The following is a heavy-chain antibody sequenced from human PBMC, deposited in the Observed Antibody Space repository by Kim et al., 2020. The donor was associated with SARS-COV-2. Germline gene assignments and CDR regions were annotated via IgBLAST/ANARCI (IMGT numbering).Heavy chain of an antibody. D-gene: IGHD3-9*01. Sequence: ASVKVSCKASGYTFTSYAMHWVRQAPGQRLEWMGWINAGNGNTKYSQKFQGRVTITRDTSASTAYMELSSLRSEDTAVYYCATGSDRLAYYYYYGMDVWGQGTTVTVSS. J-gene: IGHJ6*02. CDR3: ATGSDRLAYYYYYGMDV. CDR1: GYTFTSYA. V-gene: IGHV1-3*01. CDR2: INAGNGNT.